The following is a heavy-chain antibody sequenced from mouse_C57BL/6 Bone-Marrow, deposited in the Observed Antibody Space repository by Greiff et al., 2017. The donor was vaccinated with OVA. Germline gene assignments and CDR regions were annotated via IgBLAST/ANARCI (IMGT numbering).Heavy chain of an antibody. D-gene: IGHD2-3*01. J-gene: IGHJ2*01. Sequence: VKVEESGPGLVQPSQSLSITCTVSGFSLTSYGVHWVRQSPGKGLEWLGVIWRGGSTGYNAAFLSRLSITKDNAKSQVFFKMNSLQADDTAIYYCAKDGYYYFDYWGQGTTLTVSS. V-gene: IGHV2-5*01. CDR3: AKDGYYYFDY. CDR2: IWRGGST. CDR1: GFSLTSYG.